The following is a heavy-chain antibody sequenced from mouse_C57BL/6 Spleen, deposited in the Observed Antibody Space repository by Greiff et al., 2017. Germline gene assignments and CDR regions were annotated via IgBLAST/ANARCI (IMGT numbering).Heavy chain of an antibody. D-gene: IGHD1-1*01. CDR3: ARPYYYGSSYAMDY. V-gene: IGHV1-59*01. Sequence: VQLQQPGAELVRPGTSVKLSCKASGYTFTSYWMHWVKQRPGQGLEWIGVIDPSDSYTNYNQKFKGKATLTVDTSSSTAYMRLSSLTSEDSAVYYCARPYYYGSSYAMDYWGQGTSVTVSS. CDR1: GYTFTSYW. J-gene: IGHJ4*01. CDR2: IDPSDSYT.